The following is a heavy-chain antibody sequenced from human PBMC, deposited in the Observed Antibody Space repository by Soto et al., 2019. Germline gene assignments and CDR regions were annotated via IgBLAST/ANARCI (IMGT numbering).Heavy chain of an antibody. D-gene: IGHD3-3*01. CDR3: ARDGGFYYGMDV. CDR1: GGSIGSYY. J-gene: IGHJ6*02. V-gene: IGHV4-59*01. CDR2: IYYSGST. Sequence: QVQLQESGPGLVKPSETLSLTCTVSGGSIGSYYWNWIRQPPGKGLEWIGYIYYSGSTNYNPSLKSRVTNSVDTSYTQFLLSLTSVATADSAWDYCARDGGFYYGMDVWGQGTTVTVSS.